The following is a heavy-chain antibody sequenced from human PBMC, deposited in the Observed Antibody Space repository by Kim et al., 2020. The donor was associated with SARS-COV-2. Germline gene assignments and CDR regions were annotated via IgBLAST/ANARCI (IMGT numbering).Heavy chain of an antibody. CDR1: GYTFTSYA. J-gene: IGHJ6*02. V-gene: IGHV1-3*01. CDR2: INAGNGNT. CDR3: ARDFGIAVAGIYYYGMDV. Sequence: ASVKVSCKASGYTFTSYAMHWVRQAPGQRLEWMGWINAGNGNTKYSQKFQGRVTITRDTSASTAYMELSSLRSEDTAVYYCARDFGIAVAGIYYYGMDVWGQGTTVTVSS. D-gene: IGHD6-19*01.